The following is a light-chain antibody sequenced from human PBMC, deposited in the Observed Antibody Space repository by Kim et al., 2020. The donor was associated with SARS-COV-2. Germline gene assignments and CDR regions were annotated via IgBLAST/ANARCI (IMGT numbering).Light chain of an antibody. CDR2: DVS. CDR3: SSFGSTNF. Sequence: PASVSGSPRQSIAISCTGTNTRVYWHQHPPGKAPKLIIFDVSQRPSGVSNRFSGSKSGNTASLTISGLQAEDEADYYCSSFGSTNFFGGGTQLTVL. V-gene: IGLV2-14*03. J-gene: IGLJ2*01. CDR1: NTR.